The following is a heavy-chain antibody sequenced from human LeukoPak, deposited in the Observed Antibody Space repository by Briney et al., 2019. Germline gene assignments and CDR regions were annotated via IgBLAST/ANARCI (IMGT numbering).Heavy chain of an antibody. Sequence: ASVKVSCKASGYTFTGYYMHWVRQAPGQGLEWMGWINPDSGGANFAQKFQGRVTMTRDSSISTAYMELSRLRSEDTAVYYCRRDFHDSLDYWGQGTLVTVSS. V-gene: IGHV1-2*02. CDR2: INPDSGGA. J-gene: IGHJ4*02. CDR1: GYTFTGYY. CDR3: RRDFHDSLDY.